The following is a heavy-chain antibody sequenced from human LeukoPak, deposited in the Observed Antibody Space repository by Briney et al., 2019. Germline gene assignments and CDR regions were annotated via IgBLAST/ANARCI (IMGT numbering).Heavy chain of an antibody. V-gene: IGHV3-21*01. J-gene: IGHJ6*04. CDR2: ISGSSYYI. CDR3: AELGITMIGGV. CDR1: GFTFSNYN. D-gene: IGHD3-10*02. Sequence: KPGGSLRLSCAVSGFTFSNYNMNWVRQAPGKGLEWVSSISGSSYYIYYVDSVKGRFTISRDNAKNSLYLQMNSLRAEDTAVYYCAELGITMIGGVWGKGTTVTISS.